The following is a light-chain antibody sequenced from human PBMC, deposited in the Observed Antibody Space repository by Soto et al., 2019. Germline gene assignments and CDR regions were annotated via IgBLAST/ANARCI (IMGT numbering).Light chain of an antibody. V-gene: IGKV3-20*01. CDR2: GAS. J-gene: IGKJ1*01. CDR3: QQYGTSPWT. CDR1: QSVSSSY. Sequence: EIVLTQSPGTLSLSPVERATLSCMASQSVSSSYLAWYQQKPGQAPRLLIYGASSRATGIPERFSGSGSGTDFTLTISSLEPEDFAVYYCQQYGTSPWTFGQGTKVDIK.